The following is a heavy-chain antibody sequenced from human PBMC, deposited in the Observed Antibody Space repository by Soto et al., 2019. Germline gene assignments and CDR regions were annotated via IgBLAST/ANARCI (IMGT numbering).Heavy chain of an antibody. Sequence: QVQLVQSGAEVKKPGSSVKVSCKASGGTFSSYAISWVRQAPGQGLEWMGGIIPISGTADNAQKFQGRVTITADESTSTDYMELSRLRSEDTAVYYCARSQGSSTSLEIYYYYYYGMDVWGQGTTVTVSS. CDR1: GGTFSSYA. CDR3: ARSQGSSTSLEIYYYYYYGMDV. D-gene: IGHD2-2*01. CDR2: IIPISGTA. J-gene: IGHJ6*02. V-gene: IGHV1-69*01.